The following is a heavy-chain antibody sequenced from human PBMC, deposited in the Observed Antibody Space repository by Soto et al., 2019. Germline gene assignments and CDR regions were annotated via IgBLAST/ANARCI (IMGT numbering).Heavy chain of an antibody. CDR1: GYSFTSYC. CDR2: IYPGDSDT. D-gene: IGHD5-12*01. J-gene: IGHJ4*02. CDR3: VRSRGYSGYDRLAY. V-gene: IGHV5-51*01. Sequence: PGESLKISCKGSGYSFTSYCIGWGRQMPGKGLEWMGIIYPGDSDTRYSPSFQGQVTISADKSISTAYLQWSSLKASDTAMYYCVRSRGYSGYDRLAYWGQGTLVTVSS.